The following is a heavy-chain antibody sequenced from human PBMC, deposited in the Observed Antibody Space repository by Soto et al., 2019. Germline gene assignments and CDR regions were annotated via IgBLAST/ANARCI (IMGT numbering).Heavy chain of an antibody. CDR3: ARSGDNYNLLDY. Sequence: GGSLRLSFEGSGFTFSDYYMSWIRQAPGKGLEWISYSSNSGTFTKYADSVKGRFSISRDNTKNLLYLQMNSLRAEDTAVYYCARSGDNYNLLDYWGQGTPVTVSS. J-gene: IGHJ4*02. CDR1: GFTFSDYY. CDR2: SSNSGTFT. V-gene: IGHV3-11*06. D-gene: IGHD1-1*01.